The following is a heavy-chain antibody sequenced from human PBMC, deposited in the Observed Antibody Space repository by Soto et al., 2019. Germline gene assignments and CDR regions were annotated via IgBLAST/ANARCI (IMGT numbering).Heavy chain of an antibody. CDR1: SGSISTYY. Sequence: SETLSLTFTVSSGSISTYYWSWIRQPPGKGLEWIGYIYYTGSTNYNPSLKTRVAISMDTSKNQFSLNLSSVTAADTAVYYCAGAPNWAYFDLWGLGTLVTVSS. CDR2: IYYTGST. V-gene: IGHV4-59*01. J-gene: IGHJ4*02. D-gene: IGHD7-27*01. CDR3: AGAPNWAYFDL.